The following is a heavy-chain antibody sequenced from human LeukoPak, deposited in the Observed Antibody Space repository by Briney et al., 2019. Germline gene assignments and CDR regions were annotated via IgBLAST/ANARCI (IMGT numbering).Heavy chain of an antibody. CDR3: AKGPARYCSGGSCYGDY. V-gene: IGHV3-23*01. Sequence: GGSLRLSCAASGFTFSSYAMSWVRQAPGKGLEWVSAISGSGGSTYYADSVKGRFTTSRDNSKNTLYLQMNSLRAEDTAVYYCAKGPARYCSGGSCYGDYWGQGTLVTVSS. J-gene: IGHJ4*02. CDR2: ISGSGGST. D-gene: IGHD2-15*01. CDR1: GFTFSSYA.